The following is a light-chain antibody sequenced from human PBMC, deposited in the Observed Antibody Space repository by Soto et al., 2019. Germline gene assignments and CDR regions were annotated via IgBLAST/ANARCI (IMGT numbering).Light chain of an antibody. CDR3: QQYNKWPLT. CDR2: GAS. V-gene: IGKV3-15*01. CDR1: QTVSGN. Sequence: EIVMTQSPATLYASPGERATLSCRASQTVSGNLAWYQQKPGQAPRLLIYGASTRATGISARFSGSGSGTEFALTISYLQSEDFAVYYCQQYNKWPLTFGGGTKVEIK. J-gene: IGKJ4*01.